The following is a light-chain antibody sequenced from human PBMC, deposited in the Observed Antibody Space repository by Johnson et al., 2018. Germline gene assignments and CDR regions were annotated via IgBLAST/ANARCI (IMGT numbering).Light chain of an antibody. Sequence: QSVLTQPPSVSAAPGQKVTISCSGSSSHIGNNYVSWYQQLQGTAPKLLIYENNKRPSGIPDRFSGSKSGTSATLGITGLQTWSEADYYCGTWDSSLSAGNVFGTGTKVTVL. J-gene: IGLJ1*01. CDR2: ENN. CDR3: GTWDSSLSAGNV. V-gene: IGLV1-51*02. CDR1: SSHIGNNY.